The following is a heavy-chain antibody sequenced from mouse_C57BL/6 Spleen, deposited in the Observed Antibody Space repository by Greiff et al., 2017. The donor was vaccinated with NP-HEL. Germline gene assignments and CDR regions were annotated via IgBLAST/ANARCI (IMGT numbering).Heavy chain of an antibody. CDR3: TKGRRGYAMDY. Sequence: VQLQQSGAELVRPGASVTLSCKASGYTFTDYEMHWVKQTPVHGLEWIGAIDPETGGTAYNQKFKGKAILTADKSSSTAYMELRSLTSEDSAVYYCTKGRRGYAMDYWGQGTSVTVSS. J-gene: IGHJ4*01. V-gene: IGHV1-15*01. D-gene: IGHD3-1*01. CDR1: GYTFTDYE. CDR2: IDPETGGT.